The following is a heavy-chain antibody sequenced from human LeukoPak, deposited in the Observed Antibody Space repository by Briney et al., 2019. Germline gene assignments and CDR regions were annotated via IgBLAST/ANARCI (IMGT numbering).Heavy chain of an antibody. D-gene: IGHD3-10*01. CDR3: ARDAGAPLLYYYYYYGMDV. J-gene: IGHJ6*04. V-gene: IGHV1-69*06. CDR1: GGTFSSYA. Sequence: SVKVSCKASGGTFSSYAISWVRQAPGQGLEWMGGIIPIFGTANYAQEFQGRVTITADKSTSTAYMELSSLRSEDTAVYYCARDAGAPLLYYYYYYGMDVWGKGTTVTVSS. CDR2: IIPIFGTA.